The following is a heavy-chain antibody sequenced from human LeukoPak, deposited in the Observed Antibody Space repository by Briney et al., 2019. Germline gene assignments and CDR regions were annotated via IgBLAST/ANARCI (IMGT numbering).Heavy chain of an antibody. J-gene: IGHJ2*01. V-gene: IGHV1-18*01. Sequence: ASVKVSCKASGYTFTSYGISWVRQAPGQGLEWMGWISAYNGNTNYAQKLQGRVTMTRDTSTSTVYMELSSLRSEDTAVYYCAREEGAPDSWYFDLGGRGPLVTVSS. CDR3: AREEGAPDSWYFDL. CDR1: GYTFTSYG. CDR2: ISAYNGNT. D-gene: IGHD1-26*01.